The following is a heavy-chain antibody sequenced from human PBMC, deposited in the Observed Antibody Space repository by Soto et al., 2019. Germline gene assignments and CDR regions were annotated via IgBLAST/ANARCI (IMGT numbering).Heavy chain of an antibody. CDR3: ARGASVTHSPYNYGYYYGLDV. CDR2: SRDKGNSYTT. V-gene: IGHV3-72*01. J-gene: IGHJ6*02. CDR1: GFTFSDHY. D-gene: IGHD1-1*01. Sequence: GGSLRLSCAASGFTFSDHYMDWVRQAPGKGLEWVARSRDKGNSYTTEYAACVKGRFTVSRDDSESSLYLQMNSLKTEDTAVYYCARGASVTHSPYNYGYYYGLDVWGQGTTVTVSS.